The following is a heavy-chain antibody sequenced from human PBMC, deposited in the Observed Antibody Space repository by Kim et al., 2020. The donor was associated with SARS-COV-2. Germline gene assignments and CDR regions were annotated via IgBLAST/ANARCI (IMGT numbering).Heavy chain of an antibody. Sequence: SETLSLTCTVSGGSISSYYWSWIQQPAGKGLEWIGRIYTSGSTNYNPSLKSRVTMSVDTSKNQFSLKLSSVTAADTAVYYCARDLKPVHGYWYFDLWGRGTLVTVSS. CDR3: ARDLKPVHGYWYFDL. CDR1: GGSISSYY. CDR2: IYTSGST. V-gene: IGHV4-4*07. J-gene: IGHJ2*01. D-gene: IGHD1-1*01.